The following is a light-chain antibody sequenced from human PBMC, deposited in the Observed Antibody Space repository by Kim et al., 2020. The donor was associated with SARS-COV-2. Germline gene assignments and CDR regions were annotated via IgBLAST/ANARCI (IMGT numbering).Light chain of an antibody. V-gene: IGKV1-39*01. J-gene: IGKJ2*01. CDR1: QDISNY. CDR3: QQSYSTPYT. CDR2: DAS. Sequence: DIQMTQSPSSLSASVGDRVTITCQASQDISNYLNWYQQKPGKAPKLLIYDASNLETGVPSRFSGSGSGTDFTLTISSLQPEDFATYYCQQSYSTPYTFGQGTKLEI.